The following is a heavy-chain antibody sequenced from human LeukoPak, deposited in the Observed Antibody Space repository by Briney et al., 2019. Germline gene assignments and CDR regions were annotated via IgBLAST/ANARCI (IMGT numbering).Heavy chain of an antibody. CDR3: AKAPVTTCSGAYCYPFDY. D-gene: IGHD2-15*01. V-gene: IGHV3-23*01. Sequence: GGSLGLPFAASGFTLSSFALGWVRQGPGKGREWASAISVSGNTYHADSVKGRFTISRDSSKNTLYLQMNSLRAGDAAIYYCAKAPVTTCSGAYCYPFDYWSQGTLVTVSS. J-gene: IGHJ4*02. CDR2: ISVSGNT. CDR1: GFTLSSFA.